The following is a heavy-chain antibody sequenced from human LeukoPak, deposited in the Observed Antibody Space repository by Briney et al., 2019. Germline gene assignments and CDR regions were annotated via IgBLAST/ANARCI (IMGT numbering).Heavy chain of an antibody. CDR3: ARHEREGLTPLNWFDP. CDR2: INHSGNT. Sequence: SETLSLTCAVYGGSFSGYYWSWIRQPPGKGLEWIGEINHSGNTNYNPSLKSRVTISVDTSKNQFSLKLSSVTAADTAVYYCARHEREGLTPLNWFDPWGQGTLVTVSS. V-gene: IGHV4-34*01. CDR1: GGSFSGYY. J-gene: IGHJ5*02. D-gene: IGHD3-9*01.